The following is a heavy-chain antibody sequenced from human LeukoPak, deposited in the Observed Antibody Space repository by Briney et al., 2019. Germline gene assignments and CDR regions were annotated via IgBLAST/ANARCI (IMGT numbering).Heavy chain of an antibody. D-gene: IGHD4-17*01. J-gene: IGHJ4*02. CDR2: IYYSGST. Sequence: SETLSLTCTVSGGSISSSSYYWGWIRQPPGKGLEWIGSIYYSGSTYYNPSLKSRVTISVDTSKNQFSLKLSSVTAADTAVYYCARDSVGYGDYFDYWGQGTLVTVSS. CDR1: GGSISSSSYY. V-gene: IGHV4-39*07. CDR3: ARDSVGYGDYFDY.